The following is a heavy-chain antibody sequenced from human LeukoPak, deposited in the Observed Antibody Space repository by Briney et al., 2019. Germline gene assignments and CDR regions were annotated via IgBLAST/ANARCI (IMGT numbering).Heavy chain of an antibody. CDR1: GGSISSGDYY. CDR2: IYYSGST. J-gene: IGHJ4*02. V-gene: IGHV4-30-4*08. D-gene: IGHD6-13*01. Sequence: SQTLSLTCTVSGGSISSGDYYWSWIRQPPGKGLEWIGYIYYSGSTNYNPSLKSRVTISVDTSKNQFSLKLSSVTAADTAVYYCARVKFVAAARCYFDYWGQGTLVTVSS. CDR3: ARVKFVAAARCYFDY.